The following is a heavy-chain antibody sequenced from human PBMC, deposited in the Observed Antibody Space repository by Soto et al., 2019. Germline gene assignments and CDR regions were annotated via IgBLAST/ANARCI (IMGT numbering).Heavy chain of an antibody. CDR3: ARGKRYCSGANCYSVLLY. CDR2: INWNGDST. Sequence: EVQLVESGGGVVRPGGSLRLSCAASGFTFDEYGMSWVRQAPGKGLEWVCGINWNGDSTGYADSVKGRFTISRDNAKNSLYLQMNSLRAEDTALYYCARGKRYCSGANCYSVLLYWGQGTLVTVSS. J-gene: IGHJ4*02. CDR1: GFTFDEYG. V-gene: IGHV3-20*04. D-gene: IGHD2-15*01.